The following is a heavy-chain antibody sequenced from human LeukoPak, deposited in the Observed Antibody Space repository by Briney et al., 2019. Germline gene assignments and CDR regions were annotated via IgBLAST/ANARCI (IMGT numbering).Heavy chain of an antibody. CDR2: ISGSGGST. V-gene: IGHV3-23*01. Sequence: GGSLRLSCTASGFAFSSYAMSWVRQAPGKGLEWVSAISGSGGSTYYADSVKGRFTISRDNSKNTLYLQMNSLRAEDTAVYYCAISYQLLIGGAFDIWGQGTMVTVSS. CDR1: GFAFSSYA. CDR3: AISYQLLIGGAFDI. J-gene: IGHJ3*02. D-gene: IGHD2-2*01.